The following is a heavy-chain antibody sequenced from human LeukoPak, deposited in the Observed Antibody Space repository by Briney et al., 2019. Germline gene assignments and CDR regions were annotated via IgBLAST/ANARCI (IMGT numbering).Heavy chain of an antibody. J-gene: IGHJ4*02. CDR3: ARDTAPMGTITGLLPD. D-gene: IGHD5-24*01. CDR2: IWYDGSNK. Sequence: GGSLRLSCAASGFTFSSYGMHWVRQAPGKGLEWVAVIWYDGSNKYYADSVKGRFTISRDNSKNTLYLQMNSLRAEDTAVYYCARDTAPMGTITGLLPDWGQGTLVTVSS. V-gene: IGHV3-33*01. CDR1: GFTFSSYG.